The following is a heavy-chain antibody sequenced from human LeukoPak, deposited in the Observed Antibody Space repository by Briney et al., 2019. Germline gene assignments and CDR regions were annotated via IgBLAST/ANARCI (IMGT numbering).Heavy chain of an antibody. CDR2: IYYSGST. Sequence: SETLSLTCTVSGGSISSSSYYWGWIRQPPGKGLEWIGSIYYSGSTYYNPYLKSRVTISVDTSKNQFSLKLRSVPAADTAVYYCAAYPEAELCFDPWGQGTLVTVSS. D-gene: IGHD3-16*01. CDR3: AAYPEAELCFDP. CDR1: GGSISSSSYY. J-gene: IGHJ5*02. V-gene: IGHV4-39*01.